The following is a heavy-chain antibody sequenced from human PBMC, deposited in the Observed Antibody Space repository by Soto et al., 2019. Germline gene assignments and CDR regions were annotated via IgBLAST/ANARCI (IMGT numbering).Heavy chain of an antibody. CDR3: ARKGSIAAAGYWWFDP. V-gene: IGHV3-33*01. CDR2: IWYDGSKK. D-gene: IGHD6-13*01. CDR1: VFTFSSHG. J-gene: IGHJ5*02. Sequence: PWWSLRLSCAASVFTFSSHGMHWFRQAPGKGLEWVAVIWYDGSKKYYIDSVKGRFTISRDNSKNTLYLQMNSLRAEDTAVYYCARKGSIAAAGYWWFDPWGQGTLVTVSS.